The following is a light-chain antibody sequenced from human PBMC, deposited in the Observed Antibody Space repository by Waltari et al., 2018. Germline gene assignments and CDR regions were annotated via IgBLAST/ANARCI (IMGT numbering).Light chain of an antibody. Sequence: DIVMTQSPDSLAVSLGEGATINCKSSQSVLYSSNNKNYLAWYQQKPGQPPKLLIYWASTRESWVPDRFSGSGSGTDFTLTISSLQAEDVAVYYCQQYYSTPRDTFGGGTKVEIK. CDR1: QSVLYSSNNKNY. J-gene: IGKJ4*01. V-gene: IGKV4-1*01. CDR2: WAS. CDR3: QQYYSTPRDT.